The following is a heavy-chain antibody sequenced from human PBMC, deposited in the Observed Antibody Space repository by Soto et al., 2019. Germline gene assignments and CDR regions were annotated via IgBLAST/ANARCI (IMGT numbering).Heavy chain of an antibody. Sequence: QVQLQESGPGLVKPSETLSLTCTVSGGYISGYYWTWIRQPPGKGLEWIGYIFYSGSTNYNPSLRSRLTISVDTSKNQFSLKLRSVTTADRARYYCARVGTSGWSTDYWGQGTLVTVSS. CDR1: GGYISGYY. V-gene: IGHV4-59*01. CDR2: IFYSGST. CDR3: ARVGTSGWSTDY. J-gene: IGHJ4*02. D-gene: IGHD6-19*01.